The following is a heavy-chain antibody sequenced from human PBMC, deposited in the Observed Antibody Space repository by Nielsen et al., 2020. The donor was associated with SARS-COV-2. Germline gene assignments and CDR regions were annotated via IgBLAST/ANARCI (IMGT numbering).Heavy chain of an antibody. V-gene: IGHV3-73*01. CDR1: GFTFGDSI. CDR2: VRSKTNNYET. CDR3: KHYYERDV. J-gene: IGHJ6*02. Sequence: GEPLKISCAASGFTFGDSIIHWVRQASGKGLEWVGRVRSKTNNYETAYAASVKGRFTISRDESKNMAYLQMTSLKTEDTAVYYCKHYYERDVWGQGTTVTVSS.